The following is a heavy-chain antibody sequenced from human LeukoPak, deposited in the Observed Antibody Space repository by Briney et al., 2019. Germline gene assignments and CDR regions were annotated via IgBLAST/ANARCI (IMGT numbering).Heavy chain of an antibody. D-gene: IGHD5-24*01. V-gene: IGHV3-7*03. Sequence: PGGSLRLSCAASGFNFNNYWMSWVRQVPGKGLQCVGNVNEPGNGKQYVDSVKGRFTISRDNARNLLYLQMDDLRAEDTATYFCARDDVEGFFDHWGQGTLVTVSS. J-gene: IGHJ4*02. CDR3: ARDDVEGFFDH. CDR2: VNEPGNGK. CDR1: GFNFNNYW.